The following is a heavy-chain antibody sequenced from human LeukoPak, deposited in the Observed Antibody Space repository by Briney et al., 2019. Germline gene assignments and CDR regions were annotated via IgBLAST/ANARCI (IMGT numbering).Heavy chain of an antibody. Sequence: SETLSLTCAVSGGSISSYYWSWIRLPPGKGLEWIGYIYYTGATYYNPSLKSRVTISLDTSRNQFSLKLSSVTAADAAVYYCARAGYSYGTGYYFDYWGQGALVTVSS. CDR3: ARAGYSYGTGYYFDY. J-gene: IGHJ4*02. CDR2: IYYTGAT. D-gene: IGHD5-18*01. V-gene: IGHV4-59*01. CDR1: GGSISSYY.